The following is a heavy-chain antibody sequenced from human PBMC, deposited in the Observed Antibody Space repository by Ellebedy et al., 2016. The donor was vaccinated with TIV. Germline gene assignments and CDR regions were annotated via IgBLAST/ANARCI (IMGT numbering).Heavy chain of an antibody. CDR1: GFTFNNYV. Sequence: GESLKISCAASGFTFNNYVMSWVRQAPGKGLEWLSAISGSDDYTHYADSVKGRFTISRDNSKNTLYLQMHSLRDEDTAVYYCAKDVKVGVTPYFDYWGQGTLVTVSS. CDR3: AKDVKVGVTPYFDY. CDR2: ISGSDDYT. D-gene: IGHD1-26*01. J-gene: IGHJ4*02. V-gene: IGHV3-23*01.